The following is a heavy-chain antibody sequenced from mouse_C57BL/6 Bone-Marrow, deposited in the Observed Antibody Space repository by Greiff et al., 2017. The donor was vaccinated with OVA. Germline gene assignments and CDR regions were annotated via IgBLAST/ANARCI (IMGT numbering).Heavy chain of an antibody. Sequence: EVNLVESGGGLVKPGGSLILSCAASGFTFSSYAMSWVRQTPEKRLEWVATISDGGSYTYYPDNVKGRFTISRDNAKNNLYLQMSHLKSEDTAMYYCARGGPTIVTTWYFDVWGTGTTVTVSS. D-gene: IGHD2-5*01. CDR3: ARGGPTIVTTWYFDV. J-gene: IGHJ1*03. CDR2: ISDGGSYT. CDR1: GFTFSSYA. V-gene: IGHV5-4*03.